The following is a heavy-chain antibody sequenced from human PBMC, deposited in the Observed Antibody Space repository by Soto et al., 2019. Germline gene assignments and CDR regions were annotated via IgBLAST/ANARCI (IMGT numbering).Heavy chain of an antibody. J-gene: IGHJ4*02. CDR3: AIDLFVAAGGLDY. Sequence: EVQLVESGGGLVQPGGSLRLSCAASGFTFSSYWMSWVRQAPGKGLEWVANIKQDGSEKYYVDSVKGRFTISRDNAKNSLYLQMNSLRAEDTAVYYCAIDLFVAAGGLDYWGQGTLVSVSS. CDR1: GFTFSSYW. V-gene: IGHV3-7*03. D-gene: IGHD6-13*01. CDR2: IKQDGSEK.